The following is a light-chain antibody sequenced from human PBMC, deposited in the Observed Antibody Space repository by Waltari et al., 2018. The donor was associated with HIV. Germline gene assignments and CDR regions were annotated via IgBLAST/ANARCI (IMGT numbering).Light chain of an antibody. V-gene: IGKV1-27*01. CDR1: QDIGDS. CDR3: QKYNSAPHT. J-gene: IGKJ1*01. CDR2: GAS. Sequence: DIRMTQSPSSVSASVGDRITITCRATQDIGDSLAWYQQRPGQGPQLLIYGASILHSGVPSRFTGSGSRTYFTLSITTVQPEDVTTYFCQKYNSAPHTFGQGTKL.